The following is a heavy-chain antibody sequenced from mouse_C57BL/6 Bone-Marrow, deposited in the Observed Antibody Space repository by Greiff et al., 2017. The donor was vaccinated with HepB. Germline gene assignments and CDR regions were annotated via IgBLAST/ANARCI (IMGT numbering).Heavy chain of an antibody. D-gene: IGHD3-3*01. CDR2: LSSGGDYI. V-gene: IGHV5-9-1*02. J-gene: IGHJ3*01. CDR1: GFTFSSYA. CDR3: TREGHWFAY. Sequence: EVQRVESGEGLVKPGGSLKLSCAASGFTFSSYAMSWVRQTPEKRLEWVAYLSSGGDYIYYADTVKGRFTISRDNARNTLYLQMSSLKSEDTAMYYCTREGHWFAYWGQGTLVTVSA.